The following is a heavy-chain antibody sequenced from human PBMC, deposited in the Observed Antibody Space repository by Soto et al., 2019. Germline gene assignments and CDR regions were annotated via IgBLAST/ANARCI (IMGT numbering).Heavy chain of an antibody. CDR1: GFTFSSYD. Sequence: GGSLRLSCAASGFTFSSYDMHWVRQATGKGLEWVSAIGTAGDTYYPGSVKGRFTISRENAKNSLYLQMNSLRAEDTAVYYCERALLRFSMEVWGQGTTVTVSS. CDR2: IGTAGDT. CDR3: ERALLRFSMEV. V-gene: IGHV3-13*01. J-gene: IGHJ6*02. D-gene: IGHD2-15*01.